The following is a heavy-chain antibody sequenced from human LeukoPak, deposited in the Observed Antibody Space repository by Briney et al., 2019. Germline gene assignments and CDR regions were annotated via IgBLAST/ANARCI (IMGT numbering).Heavy chain of an antibody. J-gene: IGHJ4*02. D-gene: IGHD3-16*01. CDR1: GFTFSSYS. CDR2: ISSSSSYI. V-gene: IGHV3-21*01. CDR3: ARDRDMITFGGASDY. Sequence: PGGSLRLSCAASGFTFSSYSMYWVRQAPGKGLEWVSSISSSSSYIYYADSVKGRFTISRDNAKNSLYLQMNSLRAEDTAVYYCARDRDMITFGGASDYWGQGTLVTVSS.